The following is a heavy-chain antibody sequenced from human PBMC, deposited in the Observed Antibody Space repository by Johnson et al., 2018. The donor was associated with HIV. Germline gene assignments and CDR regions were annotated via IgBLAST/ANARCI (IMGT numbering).Heavy chain of an antibody. CDR1: GFTFSSYG. CDR2: ISYDGGSK. V-gene: IGHV3-30*03. J-gene: IGHJ3*02. CDR3: ARLPSGYSRDDLDI. D-gene: IGHD5-18*01. Sequence: QMQLVESGGGVVQPGRSLRLSCAASGFTFSSYGMHWVSQAPGKGLEWVAVISYDGGSKYYADSVKGRFTVSRDNSKNTLYLQINSLRPEDTAVYYCARLPSGYSRDDLDIWGQGTMVTVSS.